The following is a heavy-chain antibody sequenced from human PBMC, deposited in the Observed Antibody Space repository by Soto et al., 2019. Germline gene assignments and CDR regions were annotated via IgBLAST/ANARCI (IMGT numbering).Heavy chain of an antibody. J-gene: IGHJ6*02. Sequence: SETLSLTCAVSGGSISSGGYSWSWIRQPPGKGLEWIGYIYHSASTYYNPSLKSRVTISVDRSKNQFSLNLNSVTAADPAVYSCARVDTAIGGPYYYGMDVWGQGTTVTVSS. V-gene: IGHV4-30-2*01. CDR3: ARVDTAIGGPYYYGMDV. CDR1: GGSISSGGYS. CDR2: IYHSAST. D-gene: IGHD5-18*01.